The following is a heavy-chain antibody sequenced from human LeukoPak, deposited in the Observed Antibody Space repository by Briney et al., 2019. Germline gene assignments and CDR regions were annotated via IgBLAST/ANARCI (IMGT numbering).Heavy chain of an antibody. Sequence: SVTVSCTASGGTFSSYAISWVRQAPGQGLEWMGGIIPIFGTANYAQKFQGRVTITADESTSTAYMELSSLRSEDTAVYYCARDRREVYDSSGYYFRFHYWGQGTLVTVSS. CDR3: ARDRREVYDSSGYYFRFHY. CDR2: IIPIFGTA. V-gene: IGHV1-69*13. CDR1: GGTFSSYA. J-gene: IGHJ4*02. D-gene: IGHD3-22*01.